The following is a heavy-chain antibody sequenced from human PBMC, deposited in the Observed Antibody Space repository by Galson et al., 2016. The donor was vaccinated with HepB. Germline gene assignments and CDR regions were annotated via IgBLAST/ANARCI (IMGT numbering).Heavy chain of an antibody. J-gene: IGHJ4*02. CDR2: ISYDGSKK. V-gene: IGHV3-30*18. Sequence: SLRLSCAASGFTFRDYGMHWVRQAPGKGLEWVAFISYDGSKKYYADSVKGRFTMSRDNSKNTLYLQMNSLRPEDTAMYYCAKAILDIVATTHPDYWGQGTLVTVSS. CDR3: AKAILDIVATTHPDY. CDR1: GFTFRDYG. D-gene: IGHD5-12*01.